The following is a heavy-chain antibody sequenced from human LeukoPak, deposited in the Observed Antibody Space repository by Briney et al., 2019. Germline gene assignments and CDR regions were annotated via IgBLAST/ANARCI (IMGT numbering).Heavy chain of an antibody. J-gene: IGHJ4*02. CDR2: IWYDGRNE. CDR3: ARDSSPGYFDY. Sequence: GGSLRLSCAASGFTFSSYGMHWVRQAPGKGLEWVAVIWYDGRNEYYADSVKGRFTISRDNSKNTLFLQMNSLRAEDTALYYCARDSSPGYFDYWGRGTLVTVSS. V-gene: IGHV3-33*01. CDR1: GFTFSSYG.